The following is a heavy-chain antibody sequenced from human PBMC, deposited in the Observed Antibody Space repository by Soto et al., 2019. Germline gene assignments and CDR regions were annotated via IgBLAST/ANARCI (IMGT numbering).Heavy chain of an antibody. CDR1: GYTFTSYG. V-gene: IGHV1-18*04. CDR2: ISAYNGNT. J-gene: IGHJ4*02. D-gene: IGHD3-3*01. Sequence: ASVKVSCKASGYTFTSYGISWVLQAPGQGLEWMGWISAYNGNTNYAQKLQGRVTMTTDTSTSTAYMELRSLRSDDTAVYYCASGFTRFFGVVSDYWGQGTLVTVSS. CDR3: ASGFTRFFGVVSDY.